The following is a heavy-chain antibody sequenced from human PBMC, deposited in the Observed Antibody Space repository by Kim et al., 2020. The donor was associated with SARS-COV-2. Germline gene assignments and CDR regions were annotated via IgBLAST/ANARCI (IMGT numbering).Heavy chain of an antibody. V-gene: IGHV3-30*07. D-gene: IGHD2-15*01. Sequence: KGRFTISRDNSKNTLYLQMNSLRAEETAVYYCARDILGYCSGGSCYSGDYWGQGTLVTVSS. CDR3: ARDILGYCSGGSCYSGDY. J-gene: IGHJ4*02.